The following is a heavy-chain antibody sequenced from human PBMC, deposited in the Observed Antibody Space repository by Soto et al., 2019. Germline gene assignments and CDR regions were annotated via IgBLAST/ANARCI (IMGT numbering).Heavy chain of an antibody. Sequence: SETLSLTCTVSGGSISSGGYYWSWIRQHPGKGLEWIGYIYYSGSTYYNPSLKSRVTVSVDTSKNQFSLKLSSVTAADTAVYYCARVAVGYCTNGVCGPLLDYGGQGTLVTVPS. D-gene: IGHD2-8*01. CDR2: IYYSGST. CDR3: ARVAVGYCTNGVCGPLLDY. CDR1: GGSISSGGYY. V-gene: IGHV4-31*03. J-gene: IGHJ4*02.